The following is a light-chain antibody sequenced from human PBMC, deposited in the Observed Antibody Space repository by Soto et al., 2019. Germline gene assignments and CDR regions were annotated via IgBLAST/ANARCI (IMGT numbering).Light chain of an antibody. CDR3: QKYGSSELT. J-gene: IGKJ4*01. CDR1: QSVSTDS. Sequence: EIVLTQSPDTLSLSPGERATLSCRASQSVSTDSLAWYQQRHGQATRPLIYAASRRATGTTDRFSGSGSGTDFTLTISRLEPEDFAVYYCQKYGSSELTFGGGTKVDIK. V-gene: IGKV3-20*01. CDR2: AAS.